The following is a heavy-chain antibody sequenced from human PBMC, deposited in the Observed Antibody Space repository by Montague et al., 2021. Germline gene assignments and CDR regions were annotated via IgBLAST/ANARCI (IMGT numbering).Heavy chain of an antibody. CDR3: TGESIENSHGLGMDYYYVMDV. Sequence: SETLSLTCTVSGASVSSGSYYWSWIRPPPGKGLEWIGNIFYTGSTNSNPSLKSRVTISVDTSKNQVSLRLSSVTAADTAVYYCTGESIENSHGLGMDYYYVMDVWGQGTTVTVSS. J-gene: IGHJ6*02. CDR2: IFYTGST. CDR1: GASVSSGSYY. V-gene: IGHV4-61*01. D-gene: IGHD5-18*01.